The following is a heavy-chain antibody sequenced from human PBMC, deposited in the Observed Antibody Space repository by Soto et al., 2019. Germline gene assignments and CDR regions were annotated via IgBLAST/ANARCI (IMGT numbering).Heavy chain of an antibody. J-gene: IGHJ6*02. CDR1: GYTFSGYY. V-gene: IGHV1-2*02. Sequence: QEQLVQSGAEVKKPGASVKVSCKASGYTFSGYYIHWLRQAPGQGLEWMGWINPNSGGTNYAQKFQGRVTVTRDTPTSTAYMELSRLTSDDTAVYYCARSLTEGYCTITGCYTRPLYGMDVWGQGTMVTVSS. CDR2: INPNSGGT. D-gene: IGHD2-2*02. CDR3: ARSLTEGYCTITGCYTRPLYGMDV.